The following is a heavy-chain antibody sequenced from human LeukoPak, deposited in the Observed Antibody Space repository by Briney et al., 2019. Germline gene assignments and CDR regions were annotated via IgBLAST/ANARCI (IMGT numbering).Heavy chain of an antibody. J-gene: IGHJ4*02. D-gene: IGHD3-3*01. CDR1: GGSFSGYY. Sequence: SETLSLTCAVYGGSFSGYYWSWIRQPPGKGLEWIGEINHSGSTNYNPSLKSRVTISVDTSKNQFSLKLSSVTAADTAAYYCARDNQAYYDFWSGYPPRGYFDYWGQGTLVTVSS. CDR2: INHSGST. V-gene: IGHV4-34*01. CDR3: ARDNQAYYDFWSGYPPRGYFDY.